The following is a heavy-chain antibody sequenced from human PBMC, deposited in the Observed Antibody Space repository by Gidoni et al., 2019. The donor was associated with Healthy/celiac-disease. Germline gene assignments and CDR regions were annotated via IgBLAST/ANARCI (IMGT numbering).Heavy chain of an antibody. D-gene: IGHD6-6*01. Sequence: EVQLLESGGGLVQPGGSLRLSCAASGFTFSSYAMSWVRQAPGKGLEWVSAISGSGGSTYYADSVKGRFTISRDNSKNTLYLQMNSLRAEDTAVYYCAKDCCLIAAPYYYYYMDVWGKGTTVTVSS. V-gene: IGHV3-23*01. J-gene: IGHJ6*03. CDR3: AKDCCLIAAPYYYYYMDV. CDR2: ISGSGGST. CDR1: GFTFSSYA.